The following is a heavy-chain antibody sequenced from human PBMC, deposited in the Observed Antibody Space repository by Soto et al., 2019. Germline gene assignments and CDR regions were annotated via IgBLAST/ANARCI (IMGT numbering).Heavy chain of an antibody. D-gene: IGHD2-21*02. CDR1: GASIRSTDYY. Sequence: PSETLSLTCTVSGASIRSTDYYWSLILQAPWKGLEWIGYVYYTGSTYYNPSLMSRLTISVDTSKNQFSLKLTSVTAAETAVYYCVRTARQGAVAPHWFDRWGQGTQVTVSS. J-gene: IGHJ5*02. CDR3: VRTARQGAVAPHWFDR. CDR2: VYYTGST. V-gene: IGHV4-30-4*01.